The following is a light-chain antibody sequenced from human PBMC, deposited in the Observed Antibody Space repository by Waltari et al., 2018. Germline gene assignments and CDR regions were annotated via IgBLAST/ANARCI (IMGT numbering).Light chain of an antibody. Sequence: EIHMTQSPSSLSASIADRVNITCRASHTIDTYLYWYRQRPGKAPDLLISSASTLQSGVPSRFSGSGSGTDFTLSIDTLQPEDFATYFCQQSYSRPLFTFGPGTKVYL. J-gene: IGKJ3*01. CDR3: QQSYSRPLFT. CDR1: HTIDTY. V-gene: IGKV1-39*01. CDR2: SAS.